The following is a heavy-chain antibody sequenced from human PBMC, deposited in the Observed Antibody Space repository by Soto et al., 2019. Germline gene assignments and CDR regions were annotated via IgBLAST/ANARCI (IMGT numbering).Heavy chain of an antibody. D-gene: IGHD1-26*01. CDR1: GFTFGNFW. CDR3: AKLPWEVAPS. V-gene: IGHV3-74*03. J-gene: IGHJ5*02. Sequence: GGSLRLSCSDSGFTFGNFWIHWVRQAPGKGLEWVSHIGPGGTDIVYADSVKGRFIISRDNARNTVYLQMNSLEAEDTAVYYCAKLPWEVAPSWGQGTLVTVSS. CDR2: IGPGGTDI.